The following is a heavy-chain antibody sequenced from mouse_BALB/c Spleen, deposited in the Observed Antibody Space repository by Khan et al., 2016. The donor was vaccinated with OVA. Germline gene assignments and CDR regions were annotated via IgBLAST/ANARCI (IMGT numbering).Heavy chain of an antibody. CDR1: GFSLTDYG. J-gene: IGHJ3*01. CDR3: ARELRLGGFAY. Sequence: VKLEESGPGLVAPSQSLSITCTVSGFSLTDYGINWIRQPPGKGLEWLGMIWGDGSTDYNSALKSRLSISKDNSKSQVFLKMNSLQTDDTARFYCARELRLGGFAYWGQGTLVTVSA. CDR2: IWGDGST. V-gene: IGHV2-6-7*01. D-gene: IGHD1-2*01.